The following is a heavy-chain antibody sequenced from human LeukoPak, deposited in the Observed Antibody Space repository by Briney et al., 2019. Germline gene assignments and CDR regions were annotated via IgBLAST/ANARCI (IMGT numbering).Heavy chain of an antibody. D-gene: IGHD3-9*01. V-gene: IGHV3-30*18. J-gene: IGHJ4*02. CDR2: ISHGGSIA. CDR1: GFTLGSYS. Sequence: PGGSLRLSCAASGFTLGSYSMYWVRQAPGKGLEWVSSISHGGSIAYSGDSVKGRFSISRDNTKNTLYLQMNSLRTEDTAVYYCAKRSEMGSRYYLDDWGQGTLVTVSS. CDR3: AKRSEMGSRYYLDD.